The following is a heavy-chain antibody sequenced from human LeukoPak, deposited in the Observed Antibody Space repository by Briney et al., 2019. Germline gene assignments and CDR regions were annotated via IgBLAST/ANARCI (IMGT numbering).Heavy chain of an antibody. CDR1: GFTFRTYW. CDR2: IKQDGSVK. CDR3: ARNFGSQQFDY. J-gene: IGHJ4*02. V-gene: IGHV3-7*01. D-gene: IGHD1/OR15-1a*01. Sequence: GGSLRLSCAASGFTFRTYWMDWVRLAPGKGLEWVANIKQDGSVKNYADSVKGRFTISRDNTKNSLYLEMNSLRGEDTAVYYCARNFGSQQFDYWGQGTLVTVSS.